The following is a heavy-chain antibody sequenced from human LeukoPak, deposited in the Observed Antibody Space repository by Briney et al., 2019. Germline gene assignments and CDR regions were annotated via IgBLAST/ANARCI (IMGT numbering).Heavy chain of an antibody. CDR2: FSYSGNI. V-gene: IGHV4-39*02. Sequence: SETLSLTCTVSGASINSGTYYWGWVRQPPGKGLEWIGTFSYSGNIYYNPSLKSRVTISVDMSKNQFSLELTSVTAADTAVYYCAKEGRRYFDYWGQGNLVTVST. J-gene: IGHJ4*02. CDR1: GASINSGTYY. CDR3: AKEGRRYFDY.